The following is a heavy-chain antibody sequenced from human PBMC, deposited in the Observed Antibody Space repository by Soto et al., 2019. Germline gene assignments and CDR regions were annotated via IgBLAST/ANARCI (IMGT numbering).Heavy chain of an antibody. Sequence: GGSLRLSCAASGFTFSTYWMNWVRQAPGKGLEWVANIKQDGSDKYYVDSVKGRFTISRDNARNSLYLQMDSLRAEDTAVYYCARVGQWLTYDYWGQGTLVTVSS. J-gene: IGHJ4*02. V-gene: IGHV3-7*05. CDR3: ARVGQWLTYDY. CDR1: GFTFSTYW. D-gene: IGHD6-19*01. CDR2: IKQDGSDK.